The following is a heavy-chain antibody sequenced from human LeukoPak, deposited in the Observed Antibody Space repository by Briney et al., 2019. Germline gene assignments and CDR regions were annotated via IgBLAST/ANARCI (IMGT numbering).Heavy chain of an antibody. D-gene: IGHD3-22*01. V-gene: IGHV3-21*01. CDR2: ISSSSSYI. Sequence: GGSLRLSCAASGFTFSSYSMNWVRQAPGKGLEWVSSISSSSSYIYYADSVKGRFTISRDNAKNSLYLQMNSLRAEDTAAYYCARDRTATMIVVVTLQDYGMDVWGQGTTVTVSS. J-gene: IGHJ6*02. CDR3: ARDRTATMIVVVTLQDYGMDV. CDR1: GFTFSSYS.